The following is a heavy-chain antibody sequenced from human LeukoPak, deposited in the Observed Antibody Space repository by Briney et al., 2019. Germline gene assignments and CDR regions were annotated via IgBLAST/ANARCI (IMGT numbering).Heavy chain of an antibody. V-gene: IGHV4-34*01. D-gene: IGHD3-10*01. CDR3: ARRYYYNLGSFPFDF. CDR1: GGPFSGYF. CDR2: IHNSGTA. J-gene: IGHJ4*02. Sequence: SETLSLTCAVSGGPFSGYFWSWLRQSSGKGLEWIGEIHNSGTANYNPSLNSRVTISEDTSKNQFYLNLSSVTAADTAVYYCARRYYYNLGSFPFDFWGQGTLVTVSS.